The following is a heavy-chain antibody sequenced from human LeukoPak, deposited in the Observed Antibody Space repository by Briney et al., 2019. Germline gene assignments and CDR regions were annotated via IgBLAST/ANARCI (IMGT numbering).Heavy chain of an antibody. J-gene: IGHJ5*02. D-gene: IGHD1-26*01. Sequence: GASVKVSCKASGYAFTSYGISWVRRAPGQGLEWMGLINPSGSSTIYAQKFQGRVTMTRDMSTSTDYMELSSLRSEDTAVYYCARDNSVGDYAWWFDPWGQGTLVTVSS. CDR1: GYAFTSYG. CDR2: INPSGSST. CDR3: ARDNSVGDYAWWFDP. V-gene: IGHV1-46*01.